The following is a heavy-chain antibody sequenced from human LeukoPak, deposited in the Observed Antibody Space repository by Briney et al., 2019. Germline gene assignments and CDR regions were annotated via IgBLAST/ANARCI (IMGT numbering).Heavy chain of an antibody. V-gene: IGHV1-58*02. Sequence: SVKVSCKAPGFTFTSSAMQWVRQARGQRLEWIGWIVVGSGNTNYAQQFQERVTITRDMSTSTAYMELSSLRSEDTAVYYCAAGGITGTTDLLRYFDLWGRGTLVTVSS. J-gene: IGHJ2*01. CDR2: IVVGSGNT. D-gene: IGHD1-20*01. CDR1: GFTFTSSA. CDR3: AAGGITGTTDLLRYFDL.